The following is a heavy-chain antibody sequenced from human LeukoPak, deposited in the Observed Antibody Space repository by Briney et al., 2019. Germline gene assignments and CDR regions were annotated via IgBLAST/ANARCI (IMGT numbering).Heavy chain of an antibody. Sequence: SETLSLTCAVYGGSFSGYYWSWIRQPPGKGLEWIGEINHSGSTNYNPSPKSRVTISVDTSKNQYSLKLSSVTAADTAVYYCARDQGTIILGYFDYWGQGTLVTVSS. V-gene: IGHV4-34*01. J-gene: IGHJ4*02. CDR3: ARDQGTIILGYFDY. D-gene: IGHD3-22*01. CDR1: GGSFSGYY. CDR2: INHSGST.